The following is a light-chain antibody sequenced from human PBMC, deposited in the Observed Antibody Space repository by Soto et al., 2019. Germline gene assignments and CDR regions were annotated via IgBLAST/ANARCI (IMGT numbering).Light chain of an antibody. CDR1: ERISTW. CDR2: KAS. V-gene: IGKV1-5*03. Sequence: DIQMTQSPSTLSASVGDRVTITCRASERISTWLAWYQQKPGKAPNLLIYKASNLESGVPSRFSGSGSGTEFTLTISSLQPDDFATYYCQQYNSCPLTFGPVTKVDIK. J-gene: IGKJ3*01. CDR3: QQYNSCPLT.